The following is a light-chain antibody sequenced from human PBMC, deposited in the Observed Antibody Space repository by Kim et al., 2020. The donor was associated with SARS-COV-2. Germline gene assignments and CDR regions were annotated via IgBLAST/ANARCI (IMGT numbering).Light chain of an antibody. V-gene: IGLV3-19*01. CDR3: NSRDSSGNLVV. J-gene: IGLJ2*01. CDR1: SLRSCY. Sequence: ALGQTVRITCQGDSLRSCYANWYQQKPGQAPVLVIYGKNNRPSGIPDRFSGSSSGNTASLTITGAQAEDEADYYCNSRDSSGNLVVFGGGTQLTVL. CDR2: GKN.